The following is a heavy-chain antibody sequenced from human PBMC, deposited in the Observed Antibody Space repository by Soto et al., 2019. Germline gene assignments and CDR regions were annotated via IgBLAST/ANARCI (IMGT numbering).Heavy chain of an antibody. D-gene: IGHD1-26*01. CDR3: ARDRDSGSYYTYFDY. CDR1: GGTFSSYA. Sequence: QVQLVPSGAEVKKPGSSVKVSCKASGGTFSSYAISWVRQAPGQGLEWMGGIIPIFGTANYAQKFQGRVTITADESTSTAYMELSSLRSEDTAVYYCARDRDSGSYYTYFDYWGQGTLVTVSS. CDR2: IIPIFGTA. J-gene: IGHJ4*02. V-gene: IGHV1-69*01.